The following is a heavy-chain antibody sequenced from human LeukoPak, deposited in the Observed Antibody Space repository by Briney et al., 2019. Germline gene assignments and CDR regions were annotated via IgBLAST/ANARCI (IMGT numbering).Heavy chain of an antibody. CDR2: ISAYNGNT. CDR3: ARVGGSTYYYGSGNYYYYMDV. J-gene: IGHJ6*03. Sequence: ASVKVSCKASGYTFTSYGISWVRQAPGQGLEWMGWISAYNGNTNYAQKLQGRVTMTTDTSTSTAYMELRSPRSDDTAVYYCARVGGSTYYYGSGNYYYYMDVWGKGTTVTVSS. D-gene: IGHD3-10*01. V-gene: IGHV1-18*01. CDR1: GYTFTSYG.